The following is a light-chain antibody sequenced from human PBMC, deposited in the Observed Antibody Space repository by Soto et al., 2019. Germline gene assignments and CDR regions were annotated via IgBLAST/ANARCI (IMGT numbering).Light chain of an antibody. CDR3: CSYTGSYTHV. J-gene: IGLJ1*01. CDR1: SSDVGGYDY. Sequence: QSALTQPRSVSGSPGQSVTISCTGTSSDVGGYDYVSWYQHHPGKAPKLMIYDVNKRPSGVPDRFSGSKSGNTASLTISGLQAEDEAVYYCCSYTGSYTHVFGTGTKLTVL. CDR2: DVN. V-gene: IGLV2-11*01.